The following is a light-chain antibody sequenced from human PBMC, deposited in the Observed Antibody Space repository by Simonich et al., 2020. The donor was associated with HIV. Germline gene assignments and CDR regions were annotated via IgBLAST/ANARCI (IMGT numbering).Light chain of an antibody. Sequence: DSQMTQSPSTLSASVGDRVTITCRASQIISSWLAWYQQKPGKVPKLLIYAAYTLQSGVPSRFSGSGSGTDFTLTISCLQSEDFATYYCQQYYSYPLLTFGGGTKVEIK. CDR1: QIISSW. J-gene: IGKJ4*01. V-gene: IGKV1-5*01. CDR3: QQYYSYPLLT. CDR2: AAY.